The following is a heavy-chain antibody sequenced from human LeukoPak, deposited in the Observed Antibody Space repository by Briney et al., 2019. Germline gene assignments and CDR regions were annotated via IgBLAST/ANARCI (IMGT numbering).Heavy chain of an antibody. CDR1: GFTFSSYS. CDR3: GRRYSSSWYGNFDY. J-gene: IGHJ4*02. CDR2: ISSSSSYI. D-gene: IGHD6-13*01. Sequence: GGSLRLSCAASGFTFSSYSMNWVRQAPGKGLEWVSSISSSSSYIYYADSVKGRFTISRGNSKNTLYLQMNSLRAEDTAVYYCGRRYSSSWYGNFDYWGQGTLVTVSS. V-gene: IGHV3-21*01.